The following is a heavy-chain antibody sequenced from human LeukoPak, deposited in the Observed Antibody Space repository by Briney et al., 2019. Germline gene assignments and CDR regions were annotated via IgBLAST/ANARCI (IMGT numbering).Heavy chain of an antibody. CDR3: ARDLPDPYLRDAFDI. Sequence: SETLSLTCTVSGGSISSYYWSWIRQPAGKGLEWIGRIYTSGSTNYNPSLKSRVTMSVDTSKNQFSLKLSSVTAADTAVYYCARDLPDPYLRDAFDIWGQGTMVTVSS. CDR2: IYTSGST. V-gene: IGHV4-4*07. D-gene: IGHD2-2*01. J-gene: IGHJ3*02. CDR1: GGSISSYY.